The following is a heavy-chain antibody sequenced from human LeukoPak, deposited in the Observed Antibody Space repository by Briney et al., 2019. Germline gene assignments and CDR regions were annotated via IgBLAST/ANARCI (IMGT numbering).Heavy chain of an antibody. CDR3: ATYTHWVAGDV. Sequence: SGGSLRLSCGASGFTFSKSWMSWVRQAPGKGLEWVANMNEDGSERDYVDSVKGRFTISRDNARKSLCLQMSSLRAEDTAVYYCATYTHWVAGDVWGQGTTVTVSS. V-gene: IGHV3-7*01. D-gene: IGHD3-16*01. CDR1: GFTFSKSW. CDR2: MNEDGSER. J-gene: IGHJ6*02.